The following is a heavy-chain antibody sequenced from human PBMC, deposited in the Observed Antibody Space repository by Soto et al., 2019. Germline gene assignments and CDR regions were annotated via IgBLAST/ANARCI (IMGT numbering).Heavy chain of an antibody. J-gene: IGHJ5*02. CDR3: ANDPPRGAADLYNWFEP. Sequence: GGSLRLSCAASGFTFSSYAMSWVRQAPGKGLEWVSAISGSGGSTYYADSVKGRFTISRDNSKNTLYLQMNSLKAEDTVVYYCANDPPRGAADLYNWFEPWGQGTLVIVSS. CDR2: ISGSGGST. V-gene: IGHV3-23*01. CDR1: GFTFSSYA. D-gene: IGHD6-13*01.